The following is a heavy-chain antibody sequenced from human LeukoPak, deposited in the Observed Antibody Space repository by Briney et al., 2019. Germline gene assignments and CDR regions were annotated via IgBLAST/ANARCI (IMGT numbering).Heavy chain of an antibody. J-gene: IGHJ4*02. Sequence: GGSLRLSCAASGFTFSSYAMHWVRQAPGKGLEYVSAISSNGGSTYYANSVKGRFTISRDNSKNTLYLQMGSLRAEDMAVYYCARVRRPYYYDSSGYYVLDYWGQGTLVTVSS. CDR3: ARVRRPYYYDSSGYYVLDY. CDR2: ISSNGGST. D-gene: IGHD3-22*01. CDR1: GFTFSSYA. V-gene: IGHV3-64*01.